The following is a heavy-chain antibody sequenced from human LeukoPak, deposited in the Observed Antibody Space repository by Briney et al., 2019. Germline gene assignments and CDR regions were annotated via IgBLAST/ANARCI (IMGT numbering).Heavy chain of an antibody. CDR2: IYPGDSDT. J-gene: IGHJ3*02. V-gene: IGHV5-51*01. D-gene: IGHD3-10*01. CDR3: ARLWFGELLRGAFDI. Sequence: KNGESLKIPCKGSGYSFTSYWIGWVRQMPGKGLEWMGIIYPGDSDTRYSPSFQGRVTISADKSISTAYLQWSSLKASDTAMYYCARLWFGELLRGAFDIWGQGTMVTVSS. CDR1: GYSFTSYW.